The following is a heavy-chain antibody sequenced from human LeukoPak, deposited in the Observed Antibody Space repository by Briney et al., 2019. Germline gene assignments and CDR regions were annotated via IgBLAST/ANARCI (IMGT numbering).Heavy chain of an antibody. CDR2: IYSGGST. V-gene: IGHV3-66*01. J-gene: IGHJ6*02. D-gene: IGHD3-10*01. CDR3: ARDLPYYYGSGFDYYGMDV. CDR1: GFTVSSNY. Sequence: GGSLRLSCAASGFTVSSNYMSWVRQAPGKGLEWVSVIYSGGSTYYADSVKGRFTISRDNSKNTLYLQMNSLRAEDTAVYYCARDLPYYYGSGFDYYGMDVWGQGTTVTVSS.